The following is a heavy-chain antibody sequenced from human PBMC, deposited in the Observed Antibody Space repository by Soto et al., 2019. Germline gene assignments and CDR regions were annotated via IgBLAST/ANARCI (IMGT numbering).Heavy chain of an antibody. CDR2: IRSKDYGGTA. V-gene: IGHV3-49*04. D-gene: IGHD2-2*01. CDR1: GFTFRDYS. Sequence: QPGGSLRLSCSASGFTFRDYSMSWVRQAPGKGLEWVGFIRSKDYGGTAEYAASVKGRVTISRDDSKSIAYLQMNSLKSEDTAVYYCTRGRIGYCSSTSCLPYYFDYWGQGTQVTVSS. CDR3: TRGRIGYCSSTSCLPYYFDY. J-gene: IGHJ4*02.